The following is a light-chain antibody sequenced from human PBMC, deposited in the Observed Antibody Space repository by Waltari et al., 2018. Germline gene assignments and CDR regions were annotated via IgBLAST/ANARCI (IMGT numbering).Light chain of an antibody. Sequence: SYELTQPPSVSVSPGQTARITCPGDKLGAKYACWYQQRPGQSPVLVIYQDSKRPSGIPERFSGSNSGNTATLTISGTQAMDEADYYCQAWDSSIVVFGGGTKLTVL. V-gene: IGLV3-1*01. CDR1: KLGAKY. CDR2: QDS. CDR3: QAWDSSIVV. J-gene: IGLJ3*02.